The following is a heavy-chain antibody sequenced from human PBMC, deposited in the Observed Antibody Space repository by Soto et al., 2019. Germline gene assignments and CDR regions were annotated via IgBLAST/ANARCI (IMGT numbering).Heavy chain of an antibody. CDR3: ARDLLHYDILTGFN. CDR2: IYSGGST. CDR1: GFTVSSNY. Sequence: EVQLVESGGGLVQPGGSLRLSCAASGFTVSSNYMSWVRQAPGKGLEWVSVIYSGGSTYYADSVKGRFTISRDNSKNTLYLQMNSLRAEDTAVYYCARDLLHYDILTGFNWAQGTLVTVSS. D-gene: IGHD3-9*01. J-gene: IGHJ1*01. V-gene: IGHV3-66*01.